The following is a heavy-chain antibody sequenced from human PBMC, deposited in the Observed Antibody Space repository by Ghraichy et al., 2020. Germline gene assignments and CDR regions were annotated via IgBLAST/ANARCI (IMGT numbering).Heavy chain of an antibody. V-gene: IGHV4-39*01. CDR3: ARHVGAAYFDY. CDR1: GGSISRSNFY. Sequence: CTVSGGSISRSNFYWGWIHQPPGKGLEWIASISYTGHTYYNPSLKSRVTISVDTSRNQFSLKLSSLTAADTAVYYCARHVGAAYFDYWGQGTLVTVSS. D-gene: IGHD1-26*01. J-gene: IGHJ4*02. CDR2: ISYTGHT.